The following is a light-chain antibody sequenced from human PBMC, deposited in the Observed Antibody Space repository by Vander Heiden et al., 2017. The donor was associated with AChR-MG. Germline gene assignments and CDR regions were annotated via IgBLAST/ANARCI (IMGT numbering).Light chain of an antibody. Sequence: DFVMTQSPLSLPVTPGEPATISCRSSQSLLYSNGYNYLDWYLQKTGQSPQILIYLGSNRAPGVPDRFSGSGSGTDFTWKISRVEAEYVGVYYCMQTLQAPLTCGQGNKLE. CDR1: QSLLYSNGYNY. J-gene: IGKJ2*01. V-gene: IGKV2-28*01. CDR3: MQTLQAPLT. CDR2: LGS.